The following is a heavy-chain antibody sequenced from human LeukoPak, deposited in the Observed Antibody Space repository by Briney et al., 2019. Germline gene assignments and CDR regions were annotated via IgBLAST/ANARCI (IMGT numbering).Heavy chain of an antibody. Sequence: ASVKVSCKASGYTFTNYGISWVRQAPGQGLEWIGWVGAYDGDTNYAEKVQGRVTMTTDTSTSTAYLELRSLRSDDTAVYYCARDYDRWNNDCFDPWSQGTLVIVSS. CDR1: GYTFTNYG. CDR2: VGAYDGDT. J-gene: IGHJ5*02. V-gene: IGHV1-18*01. CDR3: ARDYDRWNNDCFDP. D-gene: IGHD1/OR15-1a*01.